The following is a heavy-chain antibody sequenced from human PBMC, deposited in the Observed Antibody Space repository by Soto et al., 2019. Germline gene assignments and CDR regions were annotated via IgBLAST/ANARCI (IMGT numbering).Heavy chain of an antibody. CDR2: INAGNGNT. J-gene: IGHJ2*01. Sequence: QVQLGQSGAEVKKPGASVKVSCKASGYTFTSYAMHWVRQAPGQRLEWMGWINAGNGNTKYSQKFQGRVTIPRDTSASTAYMELSRLRPEDTAVYYWARVVEQYYEDWYFDLWGRGTLVTVSS. V-gene: IGHV1-3*01. D-gene: IGHD3-22*01. CDR1: GYTFTSYA. CDR3: ARVVEQYYEDWYFDL.